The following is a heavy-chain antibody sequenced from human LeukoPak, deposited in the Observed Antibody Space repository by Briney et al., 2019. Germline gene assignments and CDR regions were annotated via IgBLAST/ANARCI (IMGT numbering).Heavy chain of an antibody. CDR1: GFTFSSYS. CDR2: ISSSSSTI. Sequence: PGGSLRLSCAASGFTFSSYSMNWVRQAPGKGLEWVSYISSSSSTIYYADSVKGRFTISRDNAKNSLYLQMNSLRAEDTAVYYYARHRRSADYWGQGTLVTVSS. V-gene: IGHV3-48*01. J-gene: IGHJ4*02. D-gene: IGHD6-13*01. CDR3: ARHRRSADY.